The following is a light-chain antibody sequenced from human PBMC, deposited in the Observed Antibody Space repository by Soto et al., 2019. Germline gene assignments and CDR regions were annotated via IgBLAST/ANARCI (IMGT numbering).Light chain of an antibody. J-gene: IGLJ2*01. CDR3: QSYDSSLSGSV. Sequence: QSALTQPPSASGSPGQSVTISCTGTSSDVGGYNYVSWYQQHPGKAPKLMIYEVTKRPSGVPDRFSGSKSGNTASLTVSGLRAEDEADYYCQSYDSSLSGSVFGGGTKLTVL. V-gene: IGLV2-8*01. CDR2: EVT. CDR1: SSDVGGYNY.